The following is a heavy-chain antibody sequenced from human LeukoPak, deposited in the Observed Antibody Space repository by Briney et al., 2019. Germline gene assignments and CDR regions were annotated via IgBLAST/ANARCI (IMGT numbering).Heavy chain of an antibody. CDR3: ANRGXYYFDY. J-gene: IGHJ4*02. Sequence: RLSCXASGFTFSXSAXSWVRQAXGKGLEWVSTIGANTYYADSVRGRFTISRDNSKNTLFLHMNSLRAEDTAVYYCANRGXYYFDYWGQGTLVXVSS. CDR2: IGANT. D-gene: IGHD3-10*01. CDR1: GFTFSXSA. V-gene: IGHV3-23*01.